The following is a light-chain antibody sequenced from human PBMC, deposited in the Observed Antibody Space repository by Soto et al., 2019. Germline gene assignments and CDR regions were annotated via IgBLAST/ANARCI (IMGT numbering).Light chain of an antibody. J-gene: IGKJ1*01. Sequence: DMPTSPSPSIVPASVGDRVTXTCRASQSISSWLAWYQQKPGKAPKLLIYDASILESGVPSRFSGSGSGTEFTLTISSLQPDDFATYYCQQYNTYPWTFGQGTKVDNK. V-gene: IGKV1-5*01. CDR2: DAS. CDR3: QQYNTYPWT. CDR1: QSISSW.